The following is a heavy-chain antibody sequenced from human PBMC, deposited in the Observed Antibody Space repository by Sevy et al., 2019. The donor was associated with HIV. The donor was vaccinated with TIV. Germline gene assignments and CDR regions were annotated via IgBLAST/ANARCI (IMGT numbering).Heavy chain of an antibody. CDR3: AKAGVAVAGTFDLFYFDY. V-gene: IGHV3-23*01. Sequence: GGSLRLSCAASGFTFSSYAMSWVRQAPGKGLEWVSTISSRGGSTYYADSVKGRFTISRDNSKNTLSLLMNRLRAEDTALYYCAKAGVAVAGTFDLFYFDYWGQGTLVTVSS. CDR2: ISSRGGST. CDR1: GFTFSSYA. J-gene: IGHJ4*02. D-gene: IGHD6-19*01.